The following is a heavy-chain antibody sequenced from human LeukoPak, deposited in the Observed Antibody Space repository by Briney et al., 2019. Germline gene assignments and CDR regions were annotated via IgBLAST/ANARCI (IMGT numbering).Heavy chain of an antibody. J-gene: IGHJ3*02. CDR1: GGSISSYYY. V-gene: IGHV4-59*01. D-gene: IGHD6-13*01. Sequence: SETLSLTCTVSGGSISSYYYWSWIRQPPGKGLEWIGYIYYSGSTNYNPSLKSRVTISVDTSKNQFSLKLSSVTAADTAVYYCARGLYSSSWYYAFDIWGQGTMVTVSS. CDR3: ARGLYSSSWYYAFDI. CDR2: IYYSGST.